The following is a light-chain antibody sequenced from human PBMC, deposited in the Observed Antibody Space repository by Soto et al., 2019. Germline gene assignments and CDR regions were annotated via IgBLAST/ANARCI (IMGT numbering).Light chain of an antibody. CDR1: QSLLHSNGYNY. V-gene: IGKV2-28*01. J-gene: IGKJ1*01. CDR2: WAS. Sequence: DIVMTQSPLSLPVTPGEPASISCSSSQSLLHSNGYNYLAWYQQKPRQPPKLLIYWASTRESGVPSRFSGSGSGTDFTLTISSLQAEDMAVYYCQQYYDSPWTFGQGTKVDI. CDR3: QQYYDSPWT.